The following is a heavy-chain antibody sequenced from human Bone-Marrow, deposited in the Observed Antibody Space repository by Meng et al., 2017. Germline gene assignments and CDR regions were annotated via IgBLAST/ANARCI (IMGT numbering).Heavy chain of an antibody. CDR1: GYTFTSYG. CDR2: IIPILGIA. V-gene: IGHV1-69*04. CDR3: AREGYYYDIDY. Sequence: SVKVSCKASGYTFTSYGISWVRQAPGQGLEWMGRIIPILGIANYAQKFQGRVTITADKSTSTAYMELSSLRSEDTAVYYCAREGYYYDIDYWGQGTLVTVSS. J-gene: IGHJ4*02. D-gene: IGHD3-22*01.